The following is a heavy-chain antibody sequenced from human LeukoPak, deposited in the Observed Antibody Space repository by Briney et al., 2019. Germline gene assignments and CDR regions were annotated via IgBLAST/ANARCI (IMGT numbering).Heavy chain of an antibody. V-gene: IGHV3-30*02. CDR2: IRYDGSNK. J-gene: IGHJ4*02. CDR3: ATHAGASYGSLGC. CDR1: GFTFSSYG. Sequence: GGSLRLSCAASGFTFSSYGMHWVRQAPGKGLEWVAFIRYDGSNKYYADSVKGRFTISRDNSKNTLYLQMNSLRAEDTAVYYCATHAGASYGSLGCWGQGTLATVSS. D-gene: IGHD5-18*01.